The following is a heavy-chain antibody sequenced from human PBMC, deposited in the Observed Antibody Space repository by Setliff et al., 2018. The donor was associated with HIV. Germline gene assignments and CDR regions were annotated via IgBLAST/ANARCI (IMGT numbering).Heavy chain of an antibody. J-gene: IGHJ5*02. D-gene: IGHD2-15*01. CDR3: ARSGGDCSGISCYSLWFDP. Sequence: LRLSCTVSGFTFGDFAMTWVRQAPGKGLEWVGVIRSKAYGGTTQYAASVKGRLTISRDNSNNMLFLQMNSLRTEDTAVYYCARSGGDCSGISCYSLWFDPWGHGTLVTVSS. CDR2: IRSKAYGGTT. CDR1: GFTFGDFA. V-gene: IGHV3-49*04.